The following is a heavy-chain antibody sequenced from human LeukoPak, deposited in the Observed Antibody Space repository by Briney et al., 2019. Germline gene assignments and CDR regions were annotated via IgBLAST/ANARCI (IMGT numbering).Heavy chain of an antibody. V-gene: IGHV3-43*02. CDR1: GDSFVAYA. D-gene: IGHD3-10*01. J-gene: IGHJ4*02. CDR3: ACGSGSC. CDR2: ISGDGGST. Sequence: GGSLRLSCAAAGDSFVAYAMHWVRQAPGKGLEWVSLISGDGGSTFYADSVKGRFTISRDNSKNSLYLQMNSLRTEDTALYYCACGSGSCWGQGTLVTVSS.